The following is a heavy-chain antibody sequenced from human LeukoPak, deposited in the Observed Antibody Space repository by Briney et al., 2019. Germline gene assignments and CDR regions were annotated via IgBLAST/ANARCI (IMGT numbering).Heavy chain of an antibody. CDR3: ARRDKTEGGVSYCLDY. V-gene: IGHV3-30*02. J-gene: IGHJ4*02. D-gene: IGHD3-10*01. CDR1: GFTFSQQD. Sequence: GGSLRLSCAASGFTFSQQDMHWVRQAPGKGLEWVACIRYDGSDKNYADSVKGRFTISRDNAKNSLYLQMNSLRGEDTAVYYCARRDKTEGGVSYCLDYWGQGTLVTVSS. CDR2: IRYDGSDK.